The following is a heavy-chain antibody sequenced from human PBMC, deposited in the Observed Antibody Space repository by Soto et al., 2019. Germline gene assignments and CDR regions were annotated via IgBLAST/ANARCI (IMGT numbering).Heavy chain of an antibody. CDR1: GGSISSSSYY. J-gene: IGHJ4*02. CDR2: IYYSGST. V-gene: IGHV4-39*01. Sequence: SETLSLTCTVSGGSISSSSYYWGWIRQPPGKGLEWIGSIYYSGSTYYNPSLKSRVTISVDTSKNQFSLKLSSVTAADTAVYYCARRYTTVTTDYFDYWGQGTLVTVSS. CDR3: ARRYTTVTTDYFDY. D-gene: IGHD4-17*01.